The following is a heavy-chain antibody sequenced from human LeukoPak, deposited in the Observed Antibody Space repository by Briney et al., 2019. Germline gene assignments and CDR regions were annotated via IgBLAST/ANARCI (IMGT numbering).Heavy chain of an antibody. CDR3: ARDPITMVRGVIRHSDY. D-gene: IGHD3-10*01. CDR1: GGSFSGYY. J-gene: IGHJ4*02. V-gene: IGHV4-34*01. Sequence: SETLSLTCAVYGGSFSGYYWSWIRQPPGKGLEWIGEINHSGSTNYNPSLKSRVTISVDTSKNQFSLKLSSLTAADTAVYYCARDPITMVRGVIRHSDYWGQGTLVTVSS. CDR2: INHSGST.